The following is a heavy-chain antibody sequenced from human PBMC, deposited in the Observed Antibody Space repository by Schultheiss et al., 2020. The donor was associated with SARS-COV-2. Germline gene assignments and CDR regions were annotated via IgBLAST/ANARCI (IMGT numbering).Heavy chain of an antibody. D-gene: IGHD1-26*01. J-gene: IGHJ4*02. CDR1: GFTFSSYA. Sequence: GGSLRLSCAASGFTFSSYAMSWVRQAPGKGLEWVSYITPSGNTIYYAGSVKGRFTISRDNAKNSLYLQMNSLRAEDTAVYYCARAGVGDFDYWGQGTLVTVSS. V-gene: IGHV3-48*04. CDR2: ITPSGNTI. CDR3: ARAGVGDFDY.